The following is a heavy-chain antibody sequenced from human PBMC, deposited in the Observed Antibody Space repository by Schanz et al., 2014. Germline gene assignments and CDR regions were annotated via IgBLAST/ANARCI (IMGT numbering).Heavy chain of an antibody. V-gene: IGHV3-30*09. CDR1: GFTFDDYG. CDR2: ISYDGSNK. D-gene: IGHD5-12*01. Sequence: QVQLVESGGGVVQPGTSLRLSCEASGFTFDDYGMHWVRQAPGKGLEWLAVISYDGSNKYKSPSASVKGRLAISRDNSKNTLSLQMNSLRAEDTAVYYCAKGFGGYDLVLDYWGQGTLVTVSS. J-gene: IGHJ4*02. CDR3: AKGFGGYDLVLDY.